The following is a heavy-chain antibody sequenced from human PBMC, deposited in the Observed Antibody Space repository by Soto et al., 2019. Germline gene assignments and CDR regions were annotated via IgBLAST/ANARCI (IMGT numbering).Heavy chain of an antibody. J-gene: IGHJ4*02. D-gene: IGHD3-9*01. Sequence: GGSLRLSCAASGFTFSSYEMNWVRQAPGKGLEWASYISSSGSTIYYADSVKGRFTISRDNAKNSLYLQMNSLRAEDTAVYYCARSYPWDYDILTGYYRGWYDYWGQGTLVTVSS. CDR3: ARSYPWDYDILTGYYRGWYDY. CDR2: ISSSGSTI. CDR1: GFTFSSYE. V-gene: IGHV3-48*03.